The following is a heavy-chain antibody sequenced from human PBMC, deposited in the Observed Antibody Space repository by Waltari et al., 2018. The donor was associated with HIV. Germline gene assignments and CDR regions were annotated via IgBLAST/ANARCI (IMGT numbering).Heavy chain of an antibody. Sequence: QVQLVQSGAEVKKPGASVKVSCKASGYTFTSSYMHWVRQAAGQGLEWMGIINPSGGSTSYAQKFQGRVTMTSDTSTSTVYMELSGLTSGDTAVYYCARGLDYGDLTGPYYFDFWGQGTLVSVSS. CDR2: INPSGGST. V-gene: IGHV1-46*01. CDR1: GYTFTSSY. J-gene: IGHJ4*02. D-gene: IGHD4-17*01. CDR3: ARGLDYGDLTGPYYFDF.